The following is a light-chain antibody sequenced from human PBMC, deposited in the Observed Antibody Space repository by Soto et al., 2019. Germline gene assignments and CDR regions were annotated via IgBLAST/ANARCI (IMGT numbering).Light chain of an antibody. CDR2: GAS. Sequence: TVMTQSPATLPVSPGERATLSCRASQSININLAWYQQKPGQAPRLLIYGASTRATGLPARFSGRGSGTEFTLIISSLQSEDSAVYYCQQYDNWPITFGPGTRLEIK. CDR3: QQYDNWPIT. J-gene: IGKJ5*01. V-gene: IGKV3-15*01. CDR1: QSININ.